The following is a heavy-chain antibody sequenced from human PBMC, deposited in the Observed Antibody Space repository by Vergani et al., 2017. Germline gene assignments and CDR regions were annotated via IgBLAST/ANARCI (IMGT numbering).Heavy chain of an antibody. CDR2: ISSSSSYI. CDR3: ARVVAAAGIDY. J-gene: IGHJ4*02. Sequence: EVQLVESGGGLVKPGGSLRLSCAASGFTFSSYSMNWVRQAPGKGLEWVSSISSSSSYIYYADSVKGRFTISGDNAKNSLYLQMNSLRAEDTAVYYCARVVAAAGIDYWGQGTLVTVSS. D-gene: IGHD6-13*01. V-gene: IGHV3-21*01. CDR1: GFTFSSYS.